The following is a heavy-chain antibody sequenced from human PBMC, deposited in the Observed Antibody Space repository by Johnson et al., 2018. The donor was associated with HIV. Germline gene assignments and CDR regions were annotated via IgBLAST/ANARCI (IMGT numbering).Heavy chain of an antibody. D-gene: IGHD3-9*01. Sequence: QVQLVESGGGVVQPGRSLRLSCAASGFTFSSYAMHWVRQAPGKGLEWVAAISYDGSNKYYADSVKGRFTISRDNSKNTLYLQMNSLRAEDTAVYYCARDRYPRRYFDWLFDAFDIWGQGTTVTVSS. CDR2: ISYDGSNK. CDR1: GFTFSSYA. CDR3: ARDRYPRRYFDWLFDAFDI. V-gene: IGHV3-30*04. J-gene: IGHJ3*02.